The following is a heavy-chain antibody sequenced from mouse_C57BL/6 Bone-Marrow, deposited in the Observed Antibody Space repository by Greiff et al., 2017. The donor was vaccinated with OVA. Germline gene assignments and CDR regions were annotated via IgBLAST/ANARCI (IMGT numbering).Heavy chain of an antibody. CDR2: ISYDGSN. CDR1: GYSITSGYY. J-gene: IGHJ4*01. V-gene: IGHV3-6*01. D-gene: IGHD2-4*01. CDR3: ARVLREIYYDYAMDY. Sequence: EVKLQESGPGLVKPSQSLSLTCSVTGYSITSGYYWNWIRQFPGNKLEWMGYISYDGSNNYNPSLKNRISITRDTSTNQFFLKLNSVTTEDTATYYCARVLREIYYDYAMDYWGQGTSVTVSS.